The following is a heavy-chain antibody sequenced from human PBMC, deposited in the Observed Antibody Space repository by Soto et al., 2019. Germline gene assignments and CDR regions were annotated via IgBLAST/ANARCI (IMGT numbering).Heavy chain of an antibody. CDR2: MDYKGNS. V-gene: IGHV4-39*01. CDR1: GVSVSSSTYY. D-gene: IGHD3-22*01. J-gene: IGHJ4*02. Sequence: ETLSLTCTVSGVSVSSSTYYWGWILQPPGGGPEWIGSMDYKGNSYQNPSLKSRVTLSVDTSKSQFSLKLRSVTAADTAVYFCVRSAFGYYDTSGYPLTDSWGQGTLVTVSS. CDR3: VRSAFGYYDTSGYPLTDS.